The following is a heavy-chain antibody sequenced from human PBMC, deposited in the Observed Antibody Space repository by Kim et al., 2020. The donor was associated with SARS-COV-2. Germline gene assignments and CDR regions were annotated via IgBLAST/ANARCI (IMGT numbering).Heavy chain of an antibody. V-gene: IGHV3-74*01. D-gene: IGHD3-10*02. J-gene: IGHJ4*02. CDR1: GFTFSDYS. Sequence: GGSLRLSCAASGFTFSDYSMHWVRQAPGKGLVWVSNIHNDGGVTNYADSVKGRFTISRDNAKNTVYLQMHSLRAEDTAVYYCTNLTVVPGRLDYWGQGTLVTVSS. CDR2: IHNDGGVT. CDR3: TNLTVVPGRLDY.